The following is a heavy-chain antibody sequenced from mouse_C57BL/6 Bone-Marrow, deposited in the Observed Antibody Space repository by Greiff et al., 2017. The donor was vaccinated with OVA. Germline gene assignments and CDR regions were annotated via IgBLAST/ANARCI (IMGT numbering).Heavy chain of an antibody. D-gene: IGHD1-1*01. CDR1: GYTFTSYW. V-gene: IGHV1-69*01. CDR2: IDPSDSYT. CDR3: ARGYGSSYAPY. J-gene: IGHJ4*01. Sequence: QVQLQQSGAELVMPGASVKLSCKASGYTFTSYWMHWVKQRPGQGLEWIGEIDPSDSYTNYNQKFKGKSTLTVDKSSSTAYMQLSSLTSEDSAVYYCARGYGSSYAPYWGQGTSVTVSS.